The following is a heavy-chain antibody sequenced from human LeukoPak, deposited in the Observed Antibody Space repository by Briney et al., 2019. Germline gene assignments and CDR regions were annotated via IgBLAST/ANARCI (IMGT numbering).Heavy chain of an antibody. D-gene: IGHD6-13*01. J-gene: IGHJ4*02. V-gene: IGHV4-59*08. CDR3: ARHVGSSWYFDY. CDR2: IYYSGST. Sequence: PSETLSLTCTVSGGSISSYYWSWIRQPPGKGLEWIGYIYYSGSTNHNPSLKSRVTISVDTSKNQFSLKLSSVTAADTAVYYCARHVGSSWYFDYWGQGTLVTVSS. CDR1: GGSISSYY.